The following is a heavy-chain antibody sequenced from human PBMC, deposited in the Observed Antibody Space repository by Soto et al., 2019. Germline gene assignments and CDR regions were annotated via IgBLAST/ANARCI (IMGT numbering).Heavy chain of an antibody. J-gene: IGHJ3*02. Sequence: ASLKVSCKSSGYAFTSYDINWVRQATGQGLEWMGWMNPNSGNTGYAQKFQGRVTMTRNTSISTAYMELSSLRSEDTAVYYCARGFDVGAFDIWGQGTMVTVSS. V-gene: IGHV1-8*02. D-gene: IGHD3-10*01. CDR2: MNPNSGNT. CDR3: ARGFDVGAFDI. CDR1: GYAFTSYD.